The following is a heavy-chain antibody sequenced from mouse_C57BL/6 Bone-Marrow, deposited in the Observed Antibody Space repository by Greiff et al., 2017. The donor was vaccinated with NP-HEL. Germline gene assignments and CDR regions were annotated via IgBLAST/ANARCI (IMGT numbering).Heavy chain of an antibody. D-gene: IGHD2-4*01. Sequence: EVMLVESGPSLVRPSQTLSLTCTVTGFSFTSYCYWIWIRPSPGNKLEYTGNTFYSGITYYNHSLDSRTYITRDTSKNQFSLKLSSVTTEDTATYYCASSDDYDYAMDYWGQGTSVTVSS. CDR3: ASSDDYDYAMDY. CDR1: GFSFTSYCY. J-gene: IGHJ4*01. V-gene: IGHV3-3*02. CDR2: TFYSGIT.